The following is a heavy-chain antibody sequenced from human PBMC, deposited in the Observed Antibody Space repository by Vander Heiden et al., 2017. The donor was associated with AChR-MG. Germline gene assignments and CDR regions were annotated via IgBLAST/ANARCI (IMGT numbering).Heavy chain of an antibody. D-gene: IGHD3-3*01. CDR1: GGSISSYY. V-gene: IGHV4-59*01. Sequence: QVQLQESGPGLVKPSETLSLTCTVSGGSISSYYLTWIRQPPGKGLEWIGYIYYSGSTNYNPSLKSRVTISVDTSKNQFSLKLSSVTAADTAVYYCAREKNDFWSGHPYYYMDVWGKGTTVTVSS. J-gene: IGHJ6*03. CDR3: AREKNDFWSGHPYYYMDV. CDR2: IYYSGST.